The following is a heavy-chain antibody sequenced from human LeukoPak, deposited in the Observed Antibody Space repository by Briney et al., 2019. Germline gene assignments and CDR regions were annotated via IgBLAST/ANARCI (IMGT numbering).Heavy chain of an antibody. J-gene: IGHJ6*03. CDR1: GGSFSGYY. CDR2: INHSGST. D-gene: IGHD1-26*01. Sequence: PSETLSLTCAVYGGSFSGYYWSWIRQPPGKGLEWIGEINHSGSTNYNPSLKSRVTISVDTSKNQFSLRLSSVTAADTAVYYCAREDRKWELDYYYYMDVWGKGTTVTVSS. V-gene: IGHV4-34*01. CDR3: AREDRKWELDYYYYMDV.